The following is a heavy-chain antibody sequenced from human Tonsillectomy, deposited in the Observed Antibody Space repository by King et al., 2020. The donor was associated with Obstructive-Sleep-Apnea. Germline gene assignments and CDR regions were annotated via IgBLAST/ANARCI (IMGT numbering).Heavy chain of an antibody. D-gene: IGHD6-13*01. V-gene: IGHV1-3*01. CDR2: INAVNGNT. J-gene: IGHJ5*02. CDR3: ARSAAGTGNWFDP. CDR1: GYTFTPYS. Sequence: VQLVQSGAEVKKPGASVKVSCKASGYTFTPYSIHWVRQAPGQSLEWMGWINAVNGNTKYSQKFQGRVTITMDTSASTAYMELNSLRSEDTAVYYCARSAAGTGNWFDPWGQGTLVTVSS.